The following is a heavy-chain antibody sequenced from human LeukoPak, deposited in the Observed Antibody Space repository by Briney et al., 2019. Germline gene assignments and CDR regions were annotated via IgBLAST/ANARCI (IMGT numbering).Heavy chain of an antibody. CDR3: ARDYGSGSYYDY. Sequence: SETLSLTCTVSGGSISSSSYYWGWIRQPPGKGLEWIGEINHSGSTNYNPSLKSRVTISVDTPKNQFSLKLSSVTAADTAVYCCARDYGSGSYYDYWGQGTLVTVSS. D-gene: IGHD3-10*01. J-gene: IGHJ4*02. CDR1: GGSISSSSYY. V-gene: IGHV4-39*07. CDR2: INHSGST.